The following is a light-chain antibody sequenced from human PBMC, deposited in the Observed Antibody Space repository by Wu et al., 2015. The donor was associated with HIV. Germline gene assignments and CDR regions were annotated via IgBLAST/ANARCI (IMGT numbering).Light chain of an antibody. J-gene: IGKJ4*01. CDR3: QQYTSLT. CDR2: KAS. V-gene: IGKV1-5*03. CDR1: QSISSW. Sequence: DIQMTQSPSTLSASVGDRVTITCRASQSISSWLAWYQQKPGKAPKLLIYKASSLEGGVPSRFSGSGSGTEFTLTISSLQPDDFATYYCQQYTSLTFGGGTKVEIK.